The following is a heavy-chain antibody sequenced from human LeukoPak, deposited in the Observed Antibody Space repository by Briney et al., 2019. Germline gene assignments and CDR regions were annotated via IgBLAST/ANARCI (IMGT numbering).Heavy chain of an antibody. J-gene: IGHJ5*02. CDR3: AREEGSPYCSSTSCYGGWFDP. V-gene: IGHV4-59*12. D-gene: IGHD2-2*01. CDR2: IYYSGST. Sequence: SETLSLTCTVSGGSISSYYWSWIRQPPGKGLEWIGYIYYSGSTNYNPSLKSRVTISVDRSKNQFSLKLSSVTAADTAVYYCAREEGSPYCSSTSCYGGWFDPWGQGTLVTVSS. CDR1: GGSISSYY.